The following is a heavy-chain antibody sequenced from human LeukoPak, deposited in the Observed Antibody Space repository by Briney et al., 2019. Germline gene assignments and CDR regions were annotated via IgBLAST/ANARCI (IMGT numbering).Heavy chain of an antibody. Sequence: SETLSLTCTVSGGSISSGDYYWSWIRQPPGKGLEWIGYIYYSGSTYYNPSLKSRVTISVDTSKNQFSLKLSSVTAADTAVYYCARDVTAAYNFDYWGQGTLVTVSS. CDR3: ARDVTAAYNFDY. CDR2: IYYSGST. J-gene: IGHJ4*02. V-gene: IGHV4-30-4*01. CDR1: GGSISSGDYY. D-gene: IGHD6-13*01.